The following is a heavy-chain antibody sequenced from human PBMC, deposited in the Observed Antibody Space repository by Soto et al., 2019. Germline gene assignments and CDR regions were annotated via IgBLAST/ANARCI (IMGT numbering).Heavy chain of an antibody. CDR2: IIPIFGTA. J-gene: IGHJ4*02. V-gene: IGHV1-69*13. Sequence: GASVKVSCKASGYTFTSYGISWVRQAPGQGLEWMGGIIPIFGTANYAQKFQGRVTITADESTSTAYMELSSLRSEDTAVYYCARGPSGIERFDYWGQGTLVTVSS. D-gene: IGHD1-26*01. CDR1: GYTFTSYG. CDR3: ARGPSGIERFDY.